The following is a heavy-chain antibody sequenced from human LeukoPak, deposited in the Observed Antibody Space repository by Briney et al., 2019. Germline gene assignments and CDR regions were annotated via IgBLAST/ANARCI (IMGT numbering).Heavy chain of an antibody. CDR2: IKQDGSEK. CDR1: GFTFSSYW. Sequence: GGSLRLSCAASGFTFSSYWMSWVRQAPGKGLEWVADIKQDGSEKYYVDSVKGRFTISRDNAKNSLYLQMNSLRAEDTAVYYCARDGSGSYVDYWGQGTLVTVSS. J-gene: IGHJ4*02. D-gene: IGHD3-10*01. V-gene: IGHV3-7*01. CDR3: ARDGSGSYVDY.